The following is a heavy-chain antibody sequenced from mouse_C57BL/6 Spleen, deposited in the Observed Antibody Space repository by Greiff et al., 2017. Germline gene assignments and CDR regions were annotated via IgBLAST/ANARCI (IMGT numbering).Heavy chain of an antibody. D-gene: IGHD1-1*01. CDR2: ISYDGSN. Sequence: EVQLQQSGPGLVKPSQSLSLTCSVTGYSITSGYYWNWIRQFPGNKLEWMGYISYDGSNNYNPSLKNRISITRDTSKNQFFLKLNSVTTEDTATYYCARVTTVVAKNFDYWGQGTTLTVSS. CDR3: ARVTTVVAKNFDY. CDR1: GYSITSGYY. J-gene: IGHJ2*01. V-gene: IGHV3-6*01.